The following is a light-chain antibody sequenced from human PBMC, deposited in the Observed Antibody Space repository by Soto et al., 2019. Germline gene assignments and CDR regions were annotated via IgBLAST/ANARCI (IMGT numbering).Light chain of an antibody. J-gene: IGLJ2*01. CDR2: LNSDGSH. CDR3: QTWDTGTS. CDR1: SGHSSYV. Sequence: QSVLTQSPSASASLGASVKLTCSLSSGHSSYVIAWHQQQPEKGPRYLMKLNSDGSHSKGDGIPDRFSGSSSGAERYLTISSLQSDDEADYYCQTWDTGTSFGGGTKVTVL. V-gene: IGLV4-69*02.